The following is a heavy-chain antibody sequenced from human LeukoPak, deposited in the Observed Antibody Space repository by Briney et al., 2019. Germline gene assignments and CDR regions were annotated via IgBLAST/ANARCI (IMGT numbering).Heavy chain of an antibody. J-gene: IGHJ6*02. CDR2: INSDGSEG. CDR1: GFTFSGFW. D-gene: IGHD2-15*01. Sequence: GGSLRLSCAVSGFTFSGFWMSWSRQAPGKGLEWVASINSDGSEGYYADVVKGRFTISRDNAKNSLYLQINSLRAEDTAVYYCASQKFNCSGGSCYWYYGMDVWGQGTTVTVSS. V-gene: IGHV3-7*03. CDR3: ASQKFNCSGGSCYWYYGMDV.